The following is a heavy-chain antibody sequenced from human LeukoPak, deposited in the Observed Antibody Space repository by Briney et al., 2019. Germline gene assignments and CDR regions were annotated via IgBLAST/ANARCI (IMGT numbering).Heavy chain of an antibody. D-gene: IGHD5-18*01. CDR1: GGSISSYY. Sequence: SETLSLTCTVSGGSISSYYWSWIRQPPGKGLEWIGYIYYSGSTNHNPSLKSRVTISVDTSKNQFSLKLSSVTAADTAVYYCARVQVDTAMVSYYFDYWGQGTLVTVSS. J-gene: IGHJ4*02. CDR3: ARVQVDTAMVSYYFDY. CDR2: IYYSGST. V-gene: IGHV4-59*01.